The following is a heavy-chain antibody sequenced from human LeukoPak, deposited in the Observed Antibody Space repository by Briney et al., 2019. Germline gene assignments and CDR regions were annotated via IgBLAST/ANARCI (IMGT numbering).Heavy chain of an antibody. CDR3: ARDVKTTITYYFDY. J-gene: IGHJ4*02. Sequence: GGSLRLSCAASGFTFSSYAMHWVRQAPGKGLKWVAVISYDGSNKYYADSVKGRFTISRDNSKNTLYLQMNSLRAEDTAVYYCARDVKTTITYYFDYWGQGTLVTVSS. V-gene: IGHV3-30*04. CDR1: GFTFSSYA. CDR2: ISYDGSNK. D-gene: IGHD1-14*01.